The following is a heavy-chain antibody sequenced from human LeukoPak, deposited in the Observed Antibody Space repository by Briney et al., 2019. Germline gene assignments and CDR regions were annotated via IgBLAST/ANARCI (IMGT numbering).Heavy chain of an antibody. D-gene: IGHD4-17*01. CDR2: MNPNSGNT. J-gene: IGHJ6*03. CDR1: GYTFTSYD. CDR3: ARGKRYGDTRYYYYYYYMDV. V-gene: IGHV1-8*03. Sequence: ASVKVSCKASGYTFTSYDINWVRQATGQGLEWMGWMNPNSGNTGYAQKFQGRVTITRNTSISTAYMELSSLRSEDTAVYYCARGKRYGDTRYYYYYYYMDVWGKGTTVTVSS.